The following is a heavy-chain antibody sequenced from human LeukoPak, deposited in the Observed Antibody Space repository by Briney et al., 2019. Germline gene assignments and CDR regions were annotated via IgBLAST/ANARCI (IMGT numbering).Heavy chain of an antibody. CDR2: ISISGVST. V-gene: IGHV3-23*01. J-gene: IGHJ4*02. CDR3: AKGLRGRYDY. D-gene: IGHD1-26*01. Sequence: GGSLRLSCAASGFALTSYAMSWVRQAPGQGLEWVSSISISGVSTYYADSVKGRFTISRDNSENTLHLQMNSLRAEDTAVYYCAKGLRGRYDYWGQGTLVTVSS. CDR1: GFALTSYA.